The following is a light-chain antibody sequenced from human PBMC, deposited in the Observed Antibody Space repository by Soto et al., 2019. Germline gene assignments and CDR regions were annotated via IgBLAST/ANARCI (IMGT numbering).Light chain of an antibody. Sequence: DIQMTQSPSTLSASIGDRVTITCRASQSVDSWLAWYQQKPGKAPKLLIYKTSNLESGVPSRFSGSGSGTEFSLTISSLQPDDFATYYCQQYKSCSLTFAGGTRVEVK. CDR2: KTS. J-gene: IGKJ4*01. V-gene: IGKV1-5*03. CDR3: QQYKSCSLT. CDR1: QSVDSW.